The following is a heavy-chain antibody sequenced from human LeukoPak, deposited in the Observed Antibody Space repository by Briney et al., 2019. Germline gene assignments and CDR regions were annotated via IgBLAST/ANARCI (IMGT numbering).Heavy chain of an antibody. CDR1: GYTFTGYY. CDR3: ARGYCSGGSCHYDDAFDI. CDR2: INPNSGGT. V-gene: IGHV1-2*04. Sequence: VASVKVSCKASGYTFTGYYMHWVRQAPGQGLEWMGWINPNSGGTNYAQKFQGWVTMTRDTSISTAYMELSRLRSDDTAVYYCARGYCSGGSCHYDDAFDIWGQGTMVTVSS. J-gene: IGHJ3*02. D-gene: IGHD2-15*01.